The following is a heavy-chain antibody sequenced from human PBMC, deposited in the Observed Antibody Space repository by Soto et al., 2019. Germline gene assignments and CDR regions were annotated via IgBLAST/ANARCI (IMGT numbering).Heavy chain of an antibody. V-gene: IGHV1-24*01. J-gene: IGHJ4*02. Sequence: GASVKVSCKVSGYTLTELSMHWVRQAPGKGLEWMGGFDPEDGETIYAQKFQGRVTMTEDTSTDTAYMELSSLRSEDTAVFYCATGLRFGAFRHIHIWGQGSLVTVSS. CDR3: ATGLRFGAFRHIHI. D-gene: IGHD3-16*01. CDR1: GYTLTELS. CDR2: FDPEDGET.